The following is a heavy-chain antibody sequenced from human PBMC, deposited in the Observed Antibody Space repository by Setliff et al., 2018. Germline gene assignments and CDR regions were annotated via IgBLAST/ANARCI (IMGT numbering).Heavy chain of an antibody. CDR3: ARLEKDYGDHVRKSLDY. CDR1: GYTFTSHY. CDR2: INPSSGRT. Sequence: RASVKVSCKASGYTFTSHYMHWVRQAPGLGLEWMGTINPSSGRTSYAQKFQGRVTMTRDTSTSTVYMDMSSLRSEDTAVYYCARLEKDYGDHVRKSLDYWGQGTLVTVSS. V-gene: IGHV1-46*01. J-gene: IGHJ4*02. D-gene: IGHD4-17*01.